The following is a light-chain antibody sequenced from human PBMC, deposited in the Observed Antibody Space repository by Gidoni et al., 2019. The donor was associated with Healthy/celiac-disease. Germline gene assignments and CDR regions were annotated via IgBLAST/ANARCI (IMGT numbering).Light chain of an antibody. Sequence: IVLTHSPATLSLSPGERATLPCRASQSVNSYLAWYQQKPGQAPRLLIYDASNRATGIPARFSGSGSGTDFTLTISSLEPEDFAVYYCQQRSNWPRTFGQGTKVEIK. CDR2: DAS. CDR1: QSVNSY. V-gene: IGKV3-11*01. CDR3: QQRSNWPRT. J-gene: IGKJ1*01.